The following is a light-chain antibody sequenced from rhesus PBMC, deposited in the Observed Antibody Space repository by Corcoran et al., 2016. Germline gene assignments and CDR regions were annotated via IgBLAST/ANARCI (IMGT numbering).Light chain of an antibody. CDR1: QSISSW. CDR2: KAS. J-gene: IGKJ1*01. CDR3: QQYSSSPWT. Sequence: DIQMTQSPSSLSASVGDTVTITCWASQSISSWLAWYQQKPGKAPKLLIYKASTLQSGVPSRFTGSGCGTDFPLTISSLQSEDFATYYCQQYSSSPWTFGKGTKVEIK. V-gene: IGKV1-22*01.